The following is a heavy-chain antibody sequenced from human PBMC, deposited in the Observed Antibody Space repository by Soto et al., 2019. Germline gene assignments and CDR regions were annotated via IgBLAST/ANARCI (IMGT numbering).Heavy chain of an antibody. CDR1: GGSISSYY. J-gene: IGHJ4*02. D-gene: IGHD2-21*02. CDR2: LYTSGSN. V-gene: IGHV4-4*08. Sequence: PSETLSLTCTVSGGSISSYYWSWIRQPPGKGLEWIGYLYTSGSNAYNPSLKSRLTLSVDTSKSQFSLKLSSVTAADTAVYYCARRRGDYYFDYWGQGTLVTVSS. CDR3: ARRRGDYYFDY.